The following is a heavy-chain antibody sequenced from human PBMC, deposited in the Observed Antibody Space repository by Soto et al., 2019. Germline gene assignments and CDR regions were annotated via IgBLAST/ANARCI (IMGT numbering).Heavy chain of an antibody. CDR1: GFTFSDYY. Sequence: PGGSLRLSCAASGFTFSDYYMSWIRQAPGKGLEWVSYISSSGSTIYYADSVKGRFTISRDNAKNSLYLQMNSLRAEDTAVYYCVRSGYYSDDAFDIWGQGTMVTVSS. J-gene: IGHJ3*02. D-gene: IGHD3-3*01. CDR2: ISSSGSTI. CDR3: VRSGYYSDDAFDI. V-gene: IGHV3-11*01.